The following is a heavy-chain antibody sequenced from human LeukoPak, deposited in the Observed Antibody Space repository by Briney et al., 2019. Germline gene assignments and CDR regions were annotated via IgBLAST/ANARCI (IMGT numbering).Heavy chain of an antibody. CDR1: GGSISSYY. V-gene: IGHV4-59*01. D-gene: IGHD6-19*01. Sequence: SETLSLTCTVSGGSISSYYWSWIRQPPGKGLEWIGYIYYNGSTNYNPSLKSRVTLSVDTSKNQFSLKLSSVTAADTAVYYCAGGPYSSGWYYFDYWGQGTLVTVSS. J-gene: IGHJ4*02. CDR3: AGGPYSSGWYYFDY. CDR2: IYYNGST.